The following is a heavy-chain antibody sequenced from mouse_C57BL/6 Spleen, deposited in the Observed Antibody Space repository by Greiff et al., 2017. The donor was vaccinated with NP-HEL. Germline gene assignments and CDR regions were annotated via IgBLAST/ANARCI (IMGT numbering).Heavy chain of an antibody. D-gene: IGHD1-1*01. CDR3: ARRDGSSSYWYFDV. CDR1: GYSFTGYY. Sequence: EVQLQQSGPELVKPGASVKISCKASGYSFTGYYMNWVKQSPEKSLEWIGEINPSTGGTTYNQKFKAKATLTVDKSSSTAYMQLKSLTSEDSAVYYGARRDGSSSYWYFDVWGTGTTVTVSS. V-gene: IGHV1-42*01. J-gene: IGHJ1*03. CDR2: INPSTGGT.